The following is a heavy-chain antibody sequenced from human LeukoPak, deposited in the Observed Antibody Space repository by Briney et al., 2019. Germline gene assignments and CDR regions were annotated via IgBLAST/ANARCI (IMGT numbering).Heavy chain of an antibody. CDR2: ISGSGGST. J-gene: IGHJ4*02. Sequence: GGSLRLSCGASRFTFSSYAMSWVRQAPGKGLEWVSVISGSGGSTYYADSVKGRFTISRDNSKNTLYLQMNSLRAEDTAVYYCATTRYNYGYYFDYWSQGTLVTVSS. CDR3: ATTRYNYGYYFDY. V-gene: IGHV3-23*01. D-gene: IGHD5-18*01. CDR1: RFTFSSYA.